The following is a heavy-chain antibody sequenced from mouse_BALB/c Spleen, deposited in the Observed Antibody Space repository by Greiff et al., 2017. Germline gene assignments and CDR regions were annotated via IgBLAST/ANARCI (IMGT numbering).Heavy chain of an antibody. V-gene: IGHV3-8*02. CDR1: GDSITSGY. CDR2: ISYSGST. Sequence: EVNLVESGPSLVKPSQTLSLTCSVTGDSITSGYWNWIRKFPGNKLEYMGYISYSGSTYYNPSLKSRISITRDTSKNQYYLQLNSVTTEDTATYYCARREDWVYAMDYWGQGTAVNVSS. CDR3: ARREDWVYAMDY. J-gene: IGHJ4*01. D-gene: IGHD4-1*01.